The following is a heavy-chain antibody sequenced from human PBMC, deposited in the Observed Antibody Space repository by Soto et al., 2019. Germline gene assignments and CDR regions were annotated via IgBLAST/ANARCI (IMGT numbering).Heavy chain of an antibody. D-gene: IGHD5-18*01. CDR3: ARDSAMVTKMGWFDP. CDR2: IKQDGSEK. CDR1: GFTFSSYW. Sequence: EVQLVESGGGLVHPGGSLRLSCAASGFTFSSYWMTWVRQAPGKGLEWVANIKQDGSEKYYVDSVKGRFTISRDNAKNSLYLQMNSLRAEDTAVYYCARDSAMVTKMGWFDPWGQGTLVTVSS. V-gene: IGHV3-7*01. J-gene: IGHJ5*02.